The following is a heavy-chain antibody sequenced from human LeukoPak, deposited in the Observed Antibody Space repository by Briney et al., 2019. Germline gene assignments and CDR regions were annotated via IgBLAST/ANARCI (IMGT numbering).Heavy chain of an antibody. CDR2: IYWNGEE. J-gene: IGHJ4*02. CDR1: GLSVTSREVG. D-gene: IGHD2-2*01. CDR3: ARRRGFVGAAAFDF. Sequence: SGPTLEKPTQTLTLTCTFSGLSVTSREVGVGWVRQPPGRAPEWLALIYWNGEERYSSSLRSRLTITKDTSKNQVVLSMTNMDPLDSATYYCARRRGFVGAAAFDFWGQGILVTVSS. V-gene: IGHV2-5*01.